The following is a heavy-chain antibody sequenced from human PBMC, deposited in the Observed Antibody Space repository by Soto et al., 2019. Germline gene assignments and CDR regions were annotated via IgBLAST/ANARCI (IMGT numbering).Heavy chain of an antibody. V-gene: IGHV3-30-3*01. CDR2: ISYDGSNK. CDR1: GFTFSNNA. Sequence: QVQLVESGGGVVQPGRSLKRPCAASGFTFSNNAMDWVRQAPGKGLEWVAVISYDGSNKYIGESVKGRFTISRDNSKNTLFLQMNSLRAEDTAVYYCARGTTSSAFSAMDVWGQGTTVTVSS. D-gene: IGHD1-1*01. J-gene: IGHJ6*02. CDR3: ARGTTSSAFSAMDV.